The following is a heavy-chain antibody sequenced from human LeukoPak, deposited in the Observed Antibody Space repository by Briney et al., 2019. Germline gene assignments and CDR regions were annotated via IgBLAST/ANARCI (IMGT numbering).Heavy chain of an antibody. D-gene: IGHD3-3*01. CDR2: IKQDGSEK. V-gene: IGHV3-7*01. J-gene: IGHJ4*02. Sequence: HPGGSLRLSCVVSGFPFGDVWMSWVRQAPGKGLEWVANIKQDGSEKYYVDSVKGRFTISRDSSLYLQMDRLRAEDTAVYYCAREIGWSGYRPCYFDSWGQGTLVTVSS. CDR3: AREIGWSGYRPCYFDS. CDR1: GFPFGDVW.